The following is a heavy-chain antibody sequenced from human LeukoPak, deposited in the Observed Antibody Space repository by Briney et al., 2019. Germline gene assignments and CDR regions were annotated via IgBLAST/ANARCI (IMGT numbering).Heavy chain of an antibody. Sequence: SETLSLTCTVSGVSISSYYWSWLRQPPGKGLEWIGYIYYSGSTNYNPSLKSRVTISVDTSKNQFSLKLSSVTAADTAVYYCASGGSGGNYYFDYWGQGTLVTVSP. CDR2: IYYSGST. J-gene: IGHJ4*02. CDR3: ASGGSGGNYYFDY. V-gene: IGHV4-59*01. CDR1: GVSISSYY. D-gene: IGHD3-10*01.